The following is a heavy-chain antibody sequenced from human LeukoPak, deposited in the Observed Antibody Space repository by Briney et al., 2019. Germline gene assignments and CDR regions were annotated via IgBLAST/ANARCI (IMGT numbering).Heavy chain of an antibody. J-gene: IGHJ4*02. CDR2: IYYSGST. D-gene: IGHD6-13*01. CDR3: ARANQLAWGYYFDY. Sequence: SETLSLTCTVSGGSTSTYYWSWIRQSPGKGLEWIGNIYYSGSTNYNPSLKSRVTISLDTSNNQFSLKLSSVTAADTAVYYCARANQLAWGYYFDYWGQGTLVTVSS. CDR1: GGSTSTYY. V-gene: IGHV4-59*01.